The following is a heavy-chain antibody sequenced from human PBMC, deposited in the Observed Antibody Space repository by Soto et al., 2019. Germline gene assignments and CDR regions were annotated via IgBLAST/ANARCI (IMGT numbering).Heavy chain of an antibody. CDR2: INSDGSST. J-gene: IGHJ4*01. CDR3: ARVGDSVATTGPTIDI. D-gene: IGHD1-1*01. Sequence: GGSLRLSCEASGFSFSGHWMHWVRQAPGKGLMWVSRINSDGSSTTYADSVKGRFTISRDNAKDTLYLQVSSLRAEDTAVYYCARVGDSVATTGPTIDIWGHGTLVTVSS. CDR1: GFSFSGHW. V-gene: IGHV3-74*01.